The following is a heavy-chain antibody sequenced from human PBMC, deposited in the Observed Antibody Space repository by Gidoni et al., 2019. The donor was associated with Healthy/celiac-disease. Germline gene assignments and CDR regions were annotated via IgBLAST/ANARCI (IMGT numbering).Heavy chain of an antibody. Sequence: EVQLVESGGGLVKPGGSLRLSCAASGFPFSSYSMHWVRQAPGKGLEWVSSISSSSSYIYYADSVKGRFTISRDNAKNSLYLQMNSLRAEDTAVDYCARDSSEQQLVRAPYYFDYWGQGTLVTVSS. CDR1: GFPFSSYS. CDR2: ISSSSSYI. J-gene: IGHJ4*02. CDR3: ARDSSEQQLVRAPYYFDY. D-gene: IGHD6-13*01. V-gene: IGHV3-21*01.